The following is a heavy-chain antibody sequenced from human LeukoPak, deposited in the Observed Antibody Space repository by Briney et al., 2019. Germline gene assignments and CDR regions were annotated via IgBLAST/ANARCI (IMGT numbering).Heavy chain of an antibody. D-gene: IGHD2-15*01. CDR3: ARGRREYTTPAIFFDY. Sequence: PSETLSLTCAVSGGSISSGGYSWSWIRQPPGKGLEWIGYIYHSGSTYYNPSLKSRVTISVDRSKNQFSLKPSSVTAADTAVYYCARGRREYTTPAIFFDYWGQGTLVTVSS. J-gene: IGHJ4*02. V-gene: IGHV4-30-2*01. CDR2: IYHSGST. CDR1: GGSISSGGYS.